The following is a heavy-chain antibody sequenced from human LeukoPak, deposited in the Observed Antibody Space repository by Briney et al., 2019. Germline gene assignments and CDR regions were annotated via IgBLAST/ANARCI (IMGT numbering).Heavy chain of an antibody. Sequence: GASVKVSCKASGYTFTGYYMHWVRQAPGQGLEWMGWINPNSGGTNYAQKFQGRVTMTRDTSISTAYMELSRLRSDDTAVYYCARAYSSGWYAWGANWFDPWGQGTLVTVSS. J-gene: IGHJ5*02. CDR3: ARAYSSGWYAWGANWFDP. D-gene: IGHD6-19*01. CDR1: GYTFTGYY. V-gene: IGHV1-2*02. CDR2: INPNSGGT.